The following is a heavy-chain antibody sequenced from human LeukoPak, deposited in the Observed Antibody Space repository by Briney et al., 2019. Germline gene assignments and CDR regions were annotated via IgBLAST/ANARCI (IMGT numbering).Heavy chain of an antibody. CDR3: ARDLYYGSGSYYRAY. D-gene: IGHD3-10*01. CDR2: INAGNGNT. V-gene: IGHV1-3*01. Sequence: GASGKVSCKASGYTVTSYAMHWVGQAPGQRGEGMGWINAGNGNTKSSQTFQGRVTITRDTSASTAYMELSSLTSEDTAVYYCARDLYYGSGSYYRAYWGQGTLVTVSS. CDR1: GYTVTSYA. J-gene: IGHJ4*02.